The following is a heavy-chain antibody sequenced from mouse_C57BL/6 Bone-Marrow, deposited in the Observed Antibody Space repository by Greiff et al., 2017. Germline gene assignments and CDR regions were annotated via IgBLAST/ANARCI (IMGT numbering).Heavy chain of an antibody. Sequence: VKLQESGAELARPGASVKLSCKASGYTFTSYGISWVKQRTGQGLEWIGEIYPRSGNTYYNEKFKGKATLTADKSSSTAYMELRSLTSEDSAVYFCARLGYYGSSYWYCDVWGTGTTVTVSS. V-gene: IGHV1-81*01. CDR1: GYTFTSYG. J-gene: IGHJ1*03. CDR2: IYPRSGNT. CDR3: ARLGYYGSSYWYCDV. D-gene: IGHD1-1*01.